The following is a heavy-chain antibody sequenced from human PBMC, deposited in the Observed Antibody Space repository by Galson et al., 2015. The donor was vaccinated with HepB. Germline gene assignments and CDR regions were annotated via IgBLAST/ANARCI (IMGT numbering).Heavy chain of an antibody. J-gene: IGHJ4*02. CDR2: IYPDDSDT. V-gene: IGHV5-51*01. Sequence: KISCKGSGYSFITYWIGWVRQMPGKGLEWMGIIYPDDSDTTHSPSFQGQVTISVDKSISTAYPQWSSLKASDTAMYYCARQLDNSGWFWGQGTLVTVSS. CDR3: ARQLDNSGWF. CDR1: GYSFITYW. D-gene: IGHD6-19*01.